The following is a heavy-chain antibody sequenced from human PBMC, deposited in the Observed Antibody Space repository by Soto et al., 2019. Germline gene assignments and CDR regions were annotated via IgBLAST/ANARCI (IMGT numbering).Heavy chain of an antibody. V-gene: IGHV3-23*01. CDR1: AFTFRPYA. D-gene: IGHD2-2*02. CDR2: ISGTSGRT. Sequence: LRLLCAASAFTFRPYAMNWDRQTPGKGLEWVPTISGTSGRTYYADSVKGRFTISRDNSKDTLFLQMNSLRTEDTAIYYCARELDIVVVPSAISYWGQGTLVTVSS. CDR3: ARELDIVVVPSAISY. J-gene: IGHJ4*02.